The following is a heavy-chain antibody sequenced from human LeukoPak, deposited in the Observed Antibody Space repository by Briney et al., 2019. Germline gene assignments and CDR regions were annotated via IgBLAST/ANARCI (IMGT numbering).Heavy chain of an antibody. V-gene: IGHV3-7*03. CDR1: GFTFSSYW. D-gene: IGHD1-14*01. J-gene: IGHJ4*02. CDR2: IKQDGSEK. CDR3: TSVSDY. Sequence: PGGSLRLSCAASGFTFSSYWMSWVRQAPGKGLEWVANIKQDGSEKYYVDSVKGRFTISRDDSKNTAYLQMNSLKTEDTAVYYCTSVSDYWGQGTLVTVSS.